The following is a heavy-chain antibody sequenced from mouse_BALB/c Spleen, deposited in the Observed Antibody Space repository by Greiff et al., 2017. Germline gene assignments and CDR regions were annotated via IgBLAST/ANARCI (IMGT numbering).Heavy chain of an antibody. CDR3: ARDGAAWFAY. J-gene: IGHJ3*01. Sequence: EVKLMESGPGLVKPSQSLSLTCTVTGYSITSDYAWNWIRQFPGNKLEWMGYISYSGSTSYNPSLKSRISITRDTSKNQFFLQLNSVTTEDTATYYCARDGAAWFAYWGQGTLVTVSA. CDR1: GYSITSDYA. D-gene: IGHD1-2*01. CDR2: ISYSGST. V-gene: IGHV3-2*02.